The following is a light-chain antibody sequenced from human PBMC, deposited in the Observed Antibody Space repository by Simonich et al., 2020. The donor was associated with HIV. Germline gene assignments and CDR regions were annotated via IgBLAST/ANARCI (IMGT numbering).Light chain of an antibody. J-gene: IGLJ3*02. CDR1: SSDVGGYNY. Sequence: QSALTQPASVSGSPGQSITISCTGTSSDVGGYNYVSWYQQHPVKAPKLMIYDVSQRPSGVPDRFSGSKSGNTASLTISGLQAEDEADYYCCSYAGSYTWVFGGGTKLTVL. V-gene: IGLV2-11*02. CDR3: CSYAGSYTWV. CDR2: DVS.